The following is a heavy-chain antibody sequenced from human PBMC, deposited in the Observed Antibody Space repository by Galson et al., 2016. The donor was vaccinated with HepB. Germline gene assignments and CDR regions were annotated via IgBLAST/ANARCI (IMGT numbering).Heavy chain of an antibody. J-gene: IGHJ3*01. V-gene: IGHV3-33*01. Sequence: SLRLSCAGSGFNFRGYGIHWVRQAPGKGLEWVAMGWYDGGNKNYADSVRGRFTISRDSSKVYLQMNSLRAEDTAMYYCARGPYGKSRDAFHVWGQGTAVTVSS. CDR2: GWYDGGNK. D-gene: IGHD3-10*01. CDR3: ARGPYGKSRDAFHV. CDR1: GFNFRGYG.